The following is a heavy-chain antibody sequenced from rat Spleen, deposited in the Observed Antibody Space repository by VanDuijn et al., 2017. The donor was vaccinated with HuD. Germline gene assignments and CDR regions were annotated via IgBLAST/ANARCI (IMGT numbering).Heavy chain of an antibody. D-gene: IGHD1-6*01. CDR1: EYSISSSYR. CDR2: INSAGST. V-gene: IGHV3-3*01. Sequence: EVQLQESGPGLVKPSQSLSLTCSVTEYSISSSYRWNWIRKFPGNKLEWMGYINSAGSTNYNPSLKSRISITRDTSKNQFFLQVNSVTTEDTATYYCARIRDVMDVWGQGASVTVSS. J-gene: IGHJ4*01. CDR3: ARIRDVMDV.